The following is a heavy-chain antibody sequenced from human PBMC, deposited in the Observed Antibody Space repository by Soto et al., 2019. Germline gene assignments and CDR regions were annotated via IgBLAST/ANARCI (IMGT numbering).Heavy chain of an antibody. CDR2: INTHNGNT. V-gene: IGHV1-18*04. D-gene: IGHD3-10*01. CDR1: GYTFTSYY. Sequence: GASVKVSCKASGYTFTSYYMHWVRQAPGQGLEWLGWINTHNGNTNYAQNLQGRVIMTADTSTSTAYMELRSLRSDDTAIYYCTREGSAPYYYYGMDAWGQGTTVTVSS. CDR3: TREGSAPYYYYGMDA. J-gene: IGHJ6*02.